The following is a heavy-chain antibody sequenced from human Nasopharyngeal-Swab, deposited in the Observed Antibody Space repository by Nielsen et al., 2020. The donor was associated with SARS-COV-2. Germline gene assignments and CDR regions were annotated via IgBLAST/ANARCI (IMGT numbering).Heavy chain of an antibody. CDR3: ARENIVVVPAATYYYGMDV. D-gene: IGHD2-2*01. CDR2: ISAYNGNT. CDR1: GYTFTSYG. J-gene: IGHJ6*02. Sequence: ASVKVSCKASGYTFTSYGISWVRQAPGRGLEWMGWISAYNGNTNYAQKLQGRVTMTTDTSTSTAYMELRSLRSDNTAVYYCARENIVVVPAATYYYGMDVWGQGTTVTVSS. V-gene: IGHV1-18*01.